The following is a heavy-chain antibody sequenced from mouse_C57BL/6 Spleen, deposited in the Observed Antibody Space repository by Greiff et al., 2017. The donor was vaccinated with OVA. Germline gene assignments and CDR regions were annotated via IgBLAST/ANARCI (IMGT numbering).Heavy chain of an antibody. CDR1: GYAFSSYW. J-gene: IGHJ3*01. CDR2: IYPGDGDT. V-gene: IGHV1-80*01. D-gene: IGHD2-12*01. Sequence: QVQLQQSGAELVKPGASVKISCKASGYAFSSYWMNWVKQRPGKGLEWIGQIYPGDGDTNYNGKFKGKATLTADKSSSTAYMQPSSLTSEDSAVYFCARSHGNSPSFAYWGQGTLVTVSA. CDR3: ARSHGNSPSFAY.